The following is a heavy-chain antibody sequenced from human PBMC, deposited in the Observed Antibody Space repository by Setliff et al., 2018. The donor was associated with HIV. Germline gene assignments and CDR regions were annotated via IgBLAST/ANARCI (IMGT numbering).Heavy chain of an antibody. CDR3: VSPDSSGSMDY. J-gene: IGHJ4*02. D-gene: IGHD6-19*01. CDR1: GFTFNSYW. Sequence: GGSLRLSCAASGFTFNSYWMYWVRQGPGKGLVWVSRINSDGSTTNYADSVRGRFTISRDNAKNTLYLQMNSLRAEDTAVYYCVSPDSSGSMDYWGQGTLVTVPS. V-gene: IGHV3-74*01. CDR2: INSDGSTT.